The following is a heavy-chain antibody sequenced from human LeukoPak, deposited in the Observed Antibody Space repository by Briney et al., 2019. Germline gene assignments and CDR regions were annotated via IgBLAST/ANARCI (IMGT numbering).Heavy chain of an antibody. CDR2: ISAYNGNT. CDR1: GYTFTSYG. Sequence: ASVKVSCKASGYTFTSYGISWVRQAPGQGLEWMGWISAYNGNTNYAQKLQGRVTMTTDTSTSTAYMELRSLRSDDTAVYYRARDCPGTSCLYYYYGMDVWGQGTTVTVSS. V-gene: IGHV1-18*01. J-gene: IGHJ6*02. D-gene: IGHD2-2*01. CDR3: ARDCPGTSCLYYYYGMDV.